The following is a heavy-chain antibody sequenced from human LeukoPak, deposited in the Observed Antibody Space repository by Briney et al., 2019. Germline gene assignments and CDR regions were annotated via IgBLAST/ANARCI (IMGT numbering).Heavy chain of an antibody. CDR3: ARHSGDIVATIEDY. J-gene: IGHJ4*02. D-gene: IGHD5-12*01. Sequence: SETLSLTCTVSGGSISSSSYYWGWIRQPPGKGLEWIGSIYYSGSTYYNPSLKSRVTISVDTSKNQFSLKLSSVTAADTAVYHCARHSGDIVATIEDYWGQGTLVTVSS. CDR1: GGSISSSSYY. CDR2: IYYSGST. V-gene: IGHV4-39*01.